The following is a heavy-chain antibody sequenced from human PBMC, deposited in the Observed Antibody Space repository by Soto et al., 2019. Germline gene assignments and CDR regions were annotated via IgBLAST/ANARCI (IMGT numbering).Heavy chain of an antibody. V-gene: IGHV3-23*01. CDR3: AKGGQDDYYYYMDV. J-gene: IGHJ6*03. CDR1: GFTFSSYA. CDR2: ISGSGGST. Sequence: GGSLRLSCAASGFTFSSYAMSWVRQAPGKGLEWVSAISGSGGSTYYADSVKGRFTISRDNSKNTLYLQMNSLRAEDTAVYYCAKGGQDDYYYYMDVWGKGTTVTVSS. D-gene: IGHD3-16*01.